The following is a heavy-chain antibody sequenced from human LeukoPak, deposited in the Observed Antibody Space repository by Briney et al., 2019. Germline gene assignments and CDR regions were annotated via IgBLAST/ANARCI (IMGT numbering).Heavy chain of an antibody. Sequence: PSETLSLTCTVSGYSISSGYYWGWIRQPPGKGLEWIGSIYHSGSTYYNPSLKSRVTISVDTSKNQFSLKLSSVTAADTAVYYCARVLRYYYGRSAFDIWGQGTMVTVSS. D-gene: IGHD3-10*02. J-gene: IGHJ3*02. CDR1: GYSISSGYY. V-gene: IGHV4-38-2*02. CDR2: IYHSGST. CDR3: ARVLRYYYGRSAFDI.